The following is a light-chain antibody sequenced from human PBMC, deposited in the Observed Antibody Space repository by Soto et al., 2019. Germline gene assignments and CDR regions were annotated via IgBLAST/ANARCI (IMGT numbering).Light chain of an antibody. CDR1: QSVGSSY. V-gene: IGKV3-20*01. Sequence: ERATLSCWASQSVGSSYLAWYQQKPGQAPRLLMYGASSRATGIPDRFNGSGSGTDFTLTISRLEPEDSAVYYCQQYSSAPRTFGQGTKVDIK. J-gene: IGKJ1*01. CDR2: GAS. CDR3: QQYSSAPRT.